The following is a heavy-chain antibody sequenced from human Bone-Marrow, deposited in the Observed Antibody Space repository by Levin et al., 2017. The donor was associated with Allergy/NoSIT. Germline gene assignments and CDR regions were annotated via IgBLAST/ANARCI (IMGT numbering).Heavy chain of an antibody. Sequence: SETLSLTCAVSGDSISSGDFYWSWVRHHPGKGLEWIGYIYSSGGTYYNPSLKSRVTISVDTSQKHFSLNLRSVTAADTAVYYCARGPVAPGGVPYYYYMDVWGTGTTITVSS. CDR3: ARGPVAPGGVPYYYYMDV. D-gene: IGHD4-23*01. CDR1: GDSISSGDFY. CDR2: IYSSGGT. J-gene: IGHJ6*03. V-gene: IGHV4-31*11.